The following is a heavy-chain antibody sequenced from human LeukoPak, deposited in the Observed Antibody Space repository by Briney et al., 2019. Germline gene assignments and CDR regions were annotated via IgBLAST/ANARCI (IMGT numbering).Heavy chain of an antibody. CDR2: IYYSGST. Sequence: SETLSLTCTVSGGSISSGGYYWSWIRQHPGKGLEWIGYIYYSGSTYYNPSLKSRVTIPVDTSKNQFSLKLSSVTAADTAVYYCAREVRITMVRGVIITGWFDPWGQGTLVTVSS. V-gene: IGHV4-31*03. D-gene: IGHD3-10*01. CDR1: GGSISSGGYY. J-gene: IGHJ5*02. CDR3: AREVRITMVRGVIITGWFDP.